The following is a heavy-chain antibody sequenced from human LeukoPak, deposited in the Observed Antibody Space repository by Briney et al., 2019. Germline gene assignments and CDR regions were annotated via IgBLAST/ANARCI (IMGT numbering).Heavy chain of an antibody. CDR3: AKDRSSSSPRYVDFDI. Sequence: GGSLRLSCGASGFTFSTYGMSWVRQAPGKGLEWVSAISGSGGSTYYADSVKGRFTISRDNSKNTLYLQMNSLRAEDTAVYYCAKDRSSSSPRYVDFDIWGQGTMVTVSS. V-gene: IGHV3-23*01. D-gene: IGHD6-13*01. J-gene: IGHJ3*02. CDR2: ISGSGGST. CDR1: GFTFSTYG.